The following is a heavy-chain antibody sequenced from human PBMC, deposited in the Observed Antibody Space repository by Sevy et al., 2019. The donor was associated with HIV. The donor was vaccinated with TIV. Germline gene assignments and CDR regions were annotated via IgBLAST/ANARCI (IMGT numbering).Heavy chain of an antibody. Sequence: GGSLRLSCAASGFTLNNYDIHWVRQATGKGLEWISVIRTAGDTYYPDPVKGRFTISRENAKNSLYLQMNSLRAGDTAVYYCAREVPGSLYGMDVWGQGTTVTVSS. CDR1: GFTLNNYD. CDR3: AREVPGSLYGMDV. D-gene: IGHD3-10*01. V-gene: IGHV3-13*01. J-gene: IGHJ6*02. CDR2: IRTAGDT.